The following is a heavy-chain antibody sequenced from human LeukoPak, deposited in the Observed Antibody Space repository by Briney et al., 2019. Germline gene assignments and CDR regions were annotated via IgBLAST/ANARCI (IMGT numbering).Heavy chain of an antibody. CDR3: ATSAFDY. V-gene: IGHV3-21*01. J-gene: IGHJ4*02. CDR1: GFTFSIYS. Sequence: GGSLRLSCAACGFTFSIYSMNWVRQAQGKGLEWVSSSSRSSSYIYYADSVKGRFTISRDNAKNSLYLQMNSLRAEDTAVYYCATSAFDYWGQGTLVTVSS. CDR2: SSRSSSYI.